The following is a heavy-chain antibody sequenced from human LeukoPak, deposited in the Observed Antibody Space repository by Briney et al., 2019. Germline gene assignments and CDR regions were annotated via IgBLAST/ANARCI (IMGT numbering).Heavy chain of an antibody. V-gene: IGHV3-74*01. J-gene: IGHJ4*02. CDR3: ARADNYYFEY. D-gene: IGHD1-1*01. CDR1: GFTFSSSW. Sequence: PGGSLRLSCAGSGFTFSSSWIHWVRQAPGKGLVWVSRMNGDGSTIDYAASVKGRFTISRDNAKNTLYLQMNSLSAEDTAVYYCARADNYYFEYWGQGTLVTVSS. CDR2: MNGDGSTI.